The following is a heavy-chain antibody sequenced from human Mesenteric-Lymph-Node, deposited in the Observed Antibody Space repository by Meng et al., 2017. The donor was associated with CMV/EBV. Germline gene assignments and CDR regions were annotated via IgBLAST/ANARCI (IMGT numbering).Heavy chain of an antibody. CDR3: ARRNTNYDYVWGSYRTYSGFYFDY. Sequence: YYWSWIRQPPGKGMEWIGEINHSGSNNYNPSLKSRVTISVETSKNQFSLKLSSVTAADTAVYYCARRNTNYDYVWGSYRTYSGFYFDYWGQGTLVTVSS. D-gene: IGHD3-16*02. CDR1: YY. CDR2: INHSGSN. J-gene: IGHJ4*02. V-gene: IGHV4-34*01.